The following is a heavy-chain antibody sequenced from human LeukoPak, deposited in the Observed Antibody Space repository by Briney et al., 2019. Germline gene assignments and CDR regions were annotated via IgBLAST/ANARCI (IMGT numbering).Heavy chain of an antibody. D-gene: IGHD4-11*01. CDR2: IDANNSDT. V-gene: IGHV1-2*02. CDR3: ARDPSSVTLYFFDY. Sequence: GASVKVSCKASGYTFRGNYIHLLRQTPGQGLEWMGWIDANNSDTKSEQKFQGRVTMSRDTSISTAYMDLSSLSPDDAAVYYCARDPSSVTLYFFDYWGQGTLVTVSS. J-gene: IGHJ4*02. CDR1: GYTFRGNY.